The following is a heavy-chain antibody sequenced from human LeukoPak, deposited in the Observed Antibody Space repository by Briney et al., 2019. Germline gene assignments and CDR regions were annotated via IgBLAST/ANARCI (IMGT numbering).Heavy chain of an antibody. CDR3: ARDASNAGGFDY. V-gene: IGHV4-31*03. CDR2: IYYSGST. CDR1: GGSISSGGYY. D-gene: IGHD2-2*01. J-gene: IGHJ4*02. Sequence: PSETLSLTCTVSGGSISSGGYYWSWIRQHPGKGLEWIGYIYYSGSTYYNPSPKSRVTISVDTSKNQFSLKLSSVTAADTAVYYCARDASNAGGFDYWGQGTLVTVSS.